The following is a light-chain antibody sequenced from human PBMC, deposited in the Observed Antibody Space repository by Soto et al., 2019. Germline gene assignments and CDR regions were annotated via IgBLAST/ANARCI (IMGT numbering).Light chain of an antibody. V-gene: IGKV1-5*01. CDR1: QSINYW. CDR3: QQYNNYPWT. Sequence: DIQMTQSPYTLSASVGDRVTITCRASQSINYWLAWYQQKPGKAPNLLIFDGTILESGVPSRFSGSKSGTEFTLTISSLQPDDFATYYCQQYNNYPWTFGQGTKVEIK. J-gene: IGKJ1*01. CDR2: DGT.